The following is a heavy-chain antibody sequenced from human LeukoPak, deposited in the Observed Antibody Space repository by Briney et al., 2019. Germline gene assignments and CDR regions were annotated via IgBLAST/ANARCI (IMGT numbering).Heavy chain of an antibody. CDR2: ISSSGSTI. D-gene: IGHD3-16*02. Sequence: PGGSLRLSCAASGFTFSDYYMSWIRQAPGRGLEWVSCISSSGSTIYYADSVKGRFTISRDNAKNSLYLQMNSLRAEDTAVYYCARAPQDYDYVWGSYPDYWGQGTLVTVSS. CDR1: GFTFSDYY. J-gene: IGHJ4*02. V-gene: IGHV3-11*01. CDR3: ARAPQDYDYVWGSYPDY.